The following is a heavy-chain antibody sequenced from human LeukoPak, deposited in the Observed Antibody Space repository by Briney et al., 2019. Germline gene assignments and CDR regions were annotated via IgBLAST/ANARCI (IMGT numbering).Heavy chain of an antibody. V-gene: IGHV3-15*07. D-gene: IGHD3-3*01. J-gene: IGHJ6*02. CDR2: IKSKTDGGTT. CDR1: GFTFSNAY. CDR3: TTDRQSTIFGVVTGMDV. Sequence: SGGSLRLSCAASGFTFSNAYMNWVRQAPGKGLEWVGRIKSKTDGGTTDYAAPVKGRFTISRDDSKNTLYLQMNSLKTEDTAVYYCTTDRQSTIFGVVTGMDVWGQGTTVTVSS.